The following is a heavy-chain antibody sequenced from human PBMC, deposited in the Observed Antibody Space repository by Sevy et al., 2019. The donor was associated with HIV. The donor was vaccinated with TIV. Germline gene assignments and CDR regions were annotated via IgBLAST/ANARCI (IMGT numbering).Heavy chain of an antibody. J-gene: IGHJ4*02. D-gene: IGHD1-26*01. V-gene: IGHV1-46*02. Sequence: ASVKVSCKASGYTFNNYYIHWVRQAPGQGLQWMGVINPTSSSTYYPPKFQGRVTMTRVTSTSTVSMDLSSLRSEDTAVYYCAGGDGTGRCFDYWGQGTLVTVSS. CDR2: INPTSSST. CDR3: AGGDGTGRCFDY. CDR1: GYTFNNYY.